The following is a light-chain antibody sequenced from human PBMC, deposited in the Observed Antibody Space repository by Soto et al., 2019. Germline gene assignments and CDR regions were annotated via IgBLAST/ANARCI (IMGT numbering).Light chain of an antibody. CDR1: QSISSW. V-gene: IGKV1-5*03. Sequence: DIQMTQSPSTLSASVGDRVTITCRASQSISSWLAWYQQKPGKAPKLLIYKASSLESGVPSRFGGSGSGTEFTLASSSLQPDDFATYYCEQYNSYPLTFGGGTKVEIK. J-gene: IGKJ4*01. CDR3: EQYNSYPLT. CDR2: KAS.